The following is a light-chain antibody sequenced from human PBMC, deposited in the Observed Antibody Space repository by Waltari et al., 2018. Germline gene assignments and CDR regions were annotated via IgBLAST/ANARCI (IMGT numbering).Light chain of an antibody. V-gene: IGLV2-23*02. CDR3: CSYAGRGTYV. J-gene: IGLJ1*01. CDR2: EVF. CDR1: TSDAGRYDL. Sequence: QSALTQPASVSGTPGQSITIPCSGTTSDAGRYDLVSWYQQHPGEAPKLLICEVFKRPPDTSSRFSGAKSGSTASLTISGLQPEDEADYYCCSYAGRGTYVFGSGTKVTVL.